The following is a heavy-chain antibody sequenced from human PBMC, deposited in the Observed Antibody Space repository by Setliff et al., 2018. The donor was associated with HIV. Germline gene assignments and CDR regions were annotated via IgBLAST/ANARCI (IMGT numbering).Heavy chain of an antibody. D-gene: IGHD2-2*02. CDR3: ARDGYCRTTSCHIDY. V-gene: IGHV4-30-4*02. CDR2: IYYSGNH. CDR1: GGAISGSGYYY. J-gene: IGHJ4*02. Sequence: SETLSLTCSVSGGAISGSGYYYWSWIRQHPGKGLEWIGYIYYSGNHFYNPALRSRVTMTRDTSITTVYMELRTLTSDDTAVFYCARDGYCRTTSCHIDYWGQGTLVTVSS.